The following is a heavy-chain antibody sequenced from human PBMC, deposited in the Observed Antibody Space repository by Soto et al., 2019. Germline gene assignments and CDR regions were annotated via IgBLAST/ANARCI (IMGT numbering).Heavy chain of an antibody. D-gene: IGHD2-21*02. Sequence: ASVKVSCKASGYTLSAYYMHWVRQAPGQGLEWMGWINPSGGSTSYAQKFQGRVTMTRDTSTSTVYMELSSLRSEDTAVYYCARASGHIGGVTAIDFDYWGQGTLVTVSS. CDR2: INPSGGST. J-gene: IGHJ4*02. V-gene: IGHV1-46*01. CDR3: ARASGHIGGVTAIDFDY. CDR1: GYTLSAYY.